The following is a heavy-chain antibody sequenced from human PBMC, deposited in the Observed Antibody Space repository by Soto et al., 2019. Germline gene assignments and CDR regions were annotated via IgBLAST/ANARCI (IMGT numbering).Heavy chain of an antibody. CDR3: TTDPWFGELFTFDY. D-gene: IGHD3-10*01. Sequence: WGSLRLSCAASGFTFSDYYMSWIRQAPGKGLEWVSYISSSGSTIYYADSVKGRFTISRDNAKNSLYLQMNSLKTEDTAVYYCTTDPWFGELFTFDYWGQGTLVTVSS. J-gene: IGHJ4*02. V-gene: IGHV3-11*01. CDR1: GFTFSDYY. CDR2: ISSSGSTI.